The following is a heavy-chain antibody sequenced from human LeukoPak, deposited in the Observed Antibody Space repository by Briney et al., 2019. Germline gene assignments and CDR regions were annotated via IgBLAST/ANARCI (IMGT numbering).Heavy chain of an antibody. CDR3: ARQAGYCSSTSCSLNWFDP. CDR1: GGTFSSYA. V-gene: IGHV1-69*13. CDR2: IIPIFGTA. J-gene: IGHJ5*02. D-gene: IGHD2-2*03. Sequence: SVKVSRKASGGTFSSYAISGVRQAPGQGLDWMGGIIPIFGTANYAQKFQGRVTITADESTSTAYMELSSLRSEDTAVYYCARQAGYCSSTSCSLNWFDPWGQGTLVTVSS.